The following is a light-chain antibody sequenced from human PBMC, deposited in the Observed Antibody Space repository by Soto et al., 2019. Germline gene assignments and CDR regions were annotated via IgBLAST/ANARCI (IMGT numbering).Light chain of an antibody. CDR3: QQYGSSPPTWT. J-gene: IGKJ1*01. V-gene: IGKV3-20*01. CDR1: QSVSSSY. CDR2: GAS. Sequence: IVLTQSPGTLSLSPGERATLSCRASQSVSSSYLAWYQQKPGQAPRLLIYGASSRATGIPDRFSGSGSGTDFTLTISRLEPEDFALYYCQQYGSSPPTWTFGQGTKVDIK.